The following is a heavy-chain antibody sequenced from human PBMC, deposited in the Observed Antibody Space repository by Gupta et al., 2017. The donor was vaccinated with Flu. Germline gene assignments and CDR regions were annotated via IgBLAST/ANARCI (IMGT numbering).Heavy chain of an antibody. V-gene: IGHV3-21*02. D-gene: IGHD6-13*01. J-gene: IGHJ6*04. Sequence: EVQLVESGGGLVKPGGSLRLSCATSGFTFRNYNMDWVRQAPGKGLEWVSSISTGSNYIHYADSLKGRFTISRDNAKNSLYLQMSSLRADDTAIYYCAREESYSSPGKLDVWGKGTTVTVSS. CDR3: AREESYSSPGKLDV. CDR2: ISTGSNYI. CDR1: GFTFRNYN.